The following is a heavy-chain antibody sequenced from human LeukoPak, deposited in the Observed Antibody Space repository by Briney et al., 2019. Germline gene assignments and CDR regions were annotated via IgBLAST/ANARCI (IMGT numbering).Heavy chain of an antibody. V-gene: IGHV3-23*01. CDR2: ISPAGGTT. Sequence: PGGSLRLSCAVSGFTFSSEAMGWVRQLPGGGLEWVSTISPAGGTTYYAESMKGRFTISRDNSKSTLYLQMNSLRVEDTAVYYCTVRGDCGGDCYSVWGQGTLVTVSS. J-gene: IGHJ4*02. D-gene: IGHD2-21*02. CDR3: TVRGDCGGDCYSV. CDR1: GFTFSSEA.